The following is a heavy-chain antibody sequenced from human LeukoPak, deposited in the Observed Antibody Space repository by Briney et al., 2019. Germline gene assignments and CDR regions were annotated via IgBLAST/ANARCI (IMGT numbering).Heavy chain of an antibody. CDR3: AKGDSSSWYMDNWFDP. D-gene: IGHD6-13*01. J-gene: IGHJ5*02. CDR2: IYYSGST. CDR1: GSSISSSSYY. V-gene: IGHV4-39*01. Sequence: SETLSLTCTVSGSSISSSSYYWGWIRQPPGKGLEWIGSIYYSGSTYYNPSLKSRVTISVDTSKDQFSLKLSSVTAADTAVYYCAKGDSSSWYMDNWFDPWGQGTLVTVSS.